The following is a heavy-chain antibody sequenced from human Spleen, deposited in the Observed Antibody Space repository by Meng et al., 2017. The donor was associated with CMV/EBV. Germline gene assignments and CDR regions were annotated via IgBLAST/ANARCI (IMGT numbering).Heavy chain of an antibody. Sequence: GESLKISCAASGFSFSDYSMNWVRQAPGKGLEWVSSISSTGTSIYYADSVYGRLTISRDNAKNSLYLQMSSLRADDTAVYYCARAMLPLRLRIVTYGMDVWGQGTTVTVSS. J-gene: IGHJ6*02. CDR1: GFSFSDYS. V-gene: IGHV3-21*01. CDR2: ISSTGTSI. D-gene: IGHD3-16*01. CDR3: ARAMLPLRLRIVTYGMDV.